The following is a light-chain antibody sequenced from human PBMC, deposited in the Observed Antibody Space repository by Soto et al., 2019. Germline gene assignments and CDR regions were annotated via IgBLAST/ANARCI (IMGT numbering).Light chain of an antibody. CDR2: GAS. V-gene: IGKV3-20*01. CDR1: QSVSGRY. CDR3: QQYVTSPPRYT. J-gene: IGKJ2*01. Sequence: EIVLTQSPGILSLSPGERATLSCRASQSVSGRYLAWYQQKPGQAPRLLIFGASNRATGIPDRFSGSASGADFTLSISRLEHEDFAVYYCQQYVTSPPRYTFGQGTKLEIK.